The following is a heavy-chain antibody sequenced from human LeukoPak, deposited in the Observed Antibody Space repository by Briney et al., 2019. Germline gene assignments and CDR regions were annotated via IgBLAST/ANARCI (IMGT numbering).Heavy chain of an antibody. CDR2: ISERGGST. V-gene: IGHV3-23*01. CDR3: AKRGIVIRAVIIIGFHKEAYYFDY. J-gene: IGHJ4*02. Sequence: GGSLRLTCTVSGFTVTNELMDWVRQAPGKGPEWVSGISERGGSTNYADSVKGRFIISRDTSKNTVYLQMNSLRVEDTAVYFCAKRGIVIRAVIIIGFHKEAYYFDYWGQGILVTVSS. D-gene: IGHD3-10*01. CDR1: GFTVTNEL.